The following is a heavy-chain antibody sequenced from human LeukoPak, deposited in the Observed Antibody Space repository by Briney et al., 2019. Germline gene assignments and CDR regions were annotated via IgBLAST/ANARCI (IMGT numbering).Heavy chain of an antibody. V-gene: IGHV3-30*03. D-gene: IGHD3-22*01. J-gene: IGHJ4*02. CDR1: GFTFSSYG. CDR2: ISYDGSNK. CDR3: TTDRAGYYDSSGYYPGYFDY. Sequence: GGSLRLSCAASGFTFSSYGMHWVRQAPGKGLEWVAVISYDGSNKYYADSVKGRFTISRDNSKNTLYLQMNSLRAEDTAVYYCTTDRAGYYDSSGYYPGYFDYWGQGTLVTVSS.